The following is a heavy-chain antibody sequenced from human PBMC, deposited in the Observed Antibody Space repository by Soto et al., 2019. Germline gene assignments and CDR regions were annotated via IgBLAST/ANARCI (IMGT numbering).Heavy chain of an antibody. J-gene: IGHJ4*02. D-gene: IGHD6-19*01. CDR1: GYTFPSYD. Sequence: QVQLVQSGAEVKKPGASVKVSCKASGYTFPSYDINWVRQATGQGLEWMGWMNPNSGNTGYAQKFQGRVTMTRSTSTSTAYTEQSSLRSEDTAVYYCASEYSRGWSRDWGQGTLVTVSS. CDR3: ASEYSRGWSRD. V-gene: IGHV1-8*01. CDR2: MNPNSGNT.